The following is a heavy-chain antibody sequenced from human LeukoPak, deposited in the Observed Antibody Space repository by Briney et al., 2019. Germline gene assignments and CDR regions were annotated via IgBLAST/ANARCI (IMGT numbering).Heavy chain of an antibody. CDR2: IYYSGST. CDR1: GGSISSSSYY. CDR3: AKSPPTTVTTLDY. Sequence: SETLSLICTVSGGSISSSSYYWGWIRQPPGKGLEWIGSIYYSGSTYYNPSLKSRGTISVDTSKNQFSLRLSSVTAADTAVYYCAKSPPTTVTTLDYWGQGTLVTVSS. V-gene: IGHV4-39*01. J-gene: IGHJ4*02. D-gene: IGHD4-17*01.